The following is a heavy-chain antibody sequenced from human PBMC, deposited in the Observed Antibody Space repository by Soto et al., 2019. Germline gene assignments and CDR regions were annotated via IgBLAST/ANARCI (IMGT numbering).Heavy chain of an antibody. V-gene: IGHV3-43*01. CDR1: GFTFDDYT. CDR3: AKERSGYDYDGQAGDY. D-gene: IGHD5-12*01. CDR2: ISWDGGST. J-gene: IGHJ4*02. Sequence: EVQLVESGGVVVQPGGSQRLSSAASGFTFDDYTMHWVRQAPGKGLEWVSLISWDGGSTYYADSVKGRFTISRDNSKNSLYLQMNSLRTEDTALYYCAKERSGYDYDGQAGDYWGQGTLVTVSS.